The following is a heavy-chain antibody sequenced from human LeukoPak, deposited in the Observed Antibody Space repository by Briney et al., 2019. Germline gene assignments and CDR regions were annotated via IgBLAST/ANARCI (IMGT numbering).Heavy chain of an antibody. V-gene: IGHV3-30*03. J-gene: IGHJ4*02. CDR3: ARERSDWSFDY. Sequence: GGSLRLSCAASGFTFSSYGMDWVRKAPGKGLKWVAIISYDGNNKYYVDSVKGRFTISRDNSKDTLYLQMNSLRTEDTAVYYCARERSDWSFDYWGQGTLVTVSS. D-gene: IGHD3-9*01. CDR1: GFTFSSYG. CDR2: ISYDGNNK.